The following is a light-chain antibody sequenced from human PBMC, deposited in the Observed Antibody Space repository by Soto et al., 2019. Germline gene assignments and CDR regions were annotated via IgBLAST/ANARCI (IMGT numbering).Light chain of an antibody. CDR1: QSVSSTY. J-gene: IGKJ3*01. CDR3: QQYGSSPFT. Sequence: EIVLTQSPGTLSLSPGERATLSCRASQSVSSTYLVWYQQKPGQAPRLLIYGASSRATGIPDRFSGSGSGTDFTLTINRLEPEDFAVYYCQQYGSSPFTFGPWTKVDIK. CDR2: GAS. V-gene: IGKV3-20*01.